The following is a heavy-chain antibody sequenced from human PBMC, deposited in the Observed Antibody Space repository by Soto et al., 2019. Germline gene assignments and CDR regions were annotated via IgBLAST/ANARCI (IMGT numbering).Heavy chain of an antibody. CDR3: ARDQLYYNDISGRPLNAFDI. D-gene: IGHD3-22*01. V-gene: IGHV3-30*03. CDR2: ISYDGRNK. Sequence: GGSLRLSCATSGFVSNDYDIHWVRQAPGKGLAWLASISYDGRNKYYADSVEGRFTISRDNAKNSLYLQMNSLRAEDTAVYYCARDQLYYNDISGRPLNAFDIWGQGTMVTVSS. CDR1: GFVSNDYD. J-gene: IGHJ3*02.